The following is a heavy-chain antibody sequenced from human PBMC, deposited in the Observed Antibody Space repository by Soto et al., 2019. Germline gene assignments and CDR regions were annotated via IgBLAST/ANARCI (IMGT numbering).Heavy chain of an antibody. J-gene: IGHJ4*02. CDR2: IIPLFGTA. CDR3: ATELGENPASPFDA. CDR1: GVTFSSET. Sequence: VKVSCKASGVTFSSETLGWVRQAPGQGLEWVGGIIPLFGTASYAQKFQGRVTITADESTSTVYMELSSLRSDDTAVYFCATELGENPASPFDAWGQGTLVTVSS. D-gene: IGHD3-10*01. V-gene: IGHV1-69*13.